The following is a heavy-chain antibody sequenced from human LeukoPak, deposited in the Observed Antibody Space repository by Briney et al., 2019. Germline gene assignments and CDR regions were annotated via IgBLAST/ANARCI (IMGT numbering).Heavy chain of an antibody. D-gene: IGHD3-22*01. V-gene: IGHV3-23*01. CDR2: INGSGGST. CDR3: ARGLFLSGYLDAFDI. CDR1: GFTFSSYG. Sequence: GGSLRLSCAASGFTFSSYGMSWVRQAPGKGLEWVSGINGSGGSTYYADSVKGRCTISRDNSKNTLYLQMNSLRVEDTAVYYCARGLFLSGYLDAFDIWGQGTVVTVSS. J-gene: IGHJ3*02.